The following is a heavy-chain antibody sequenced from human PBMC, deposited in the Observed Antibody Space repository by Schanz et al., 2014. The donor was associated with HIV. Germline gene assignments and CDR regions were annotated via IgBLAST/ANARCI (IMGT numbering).Heavy chain of an antibody. CDR1: GFIFSSYG. D-gene: IGHD3-3*01. Sequence: QVQLVESGGGVVQPGRSLRLSCAASGFIFSSYGMHWVRQAPGKGLEWVAVIWFDGRNKYYGDSVKGRFMISRDNSNNTLYLQMNSLRAEDTAVYFCTRGRFLERGGMDVWGQGTAVTVSS. CDR2: IWFDGRNK. J-gene: IGHJ6*02. V-gene: IGHV3-33*08. CDR3: TRGRFLERGGMDV.